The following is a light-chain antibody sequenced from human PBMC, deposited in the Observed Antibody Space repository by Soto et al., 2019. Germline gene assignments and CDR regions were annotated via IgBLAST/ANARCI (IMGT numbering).Light chain of an antibody. CDR1: QNISKY. Sequence: DIQMTQSPSSLTASVGDRVTITCQTSQNISKYLIWYQQSPGKAPNLLISDASNLEAGVPSRFSGRGSGTHFTLTISSRQPEDIGIYYCLQYDDLPYTFGQGTSLQIK. CDR3: LQYDDLPYT. J-gene: IGKJ2*01. V-gene: IGKV1-33*01. CDR2: DAS.